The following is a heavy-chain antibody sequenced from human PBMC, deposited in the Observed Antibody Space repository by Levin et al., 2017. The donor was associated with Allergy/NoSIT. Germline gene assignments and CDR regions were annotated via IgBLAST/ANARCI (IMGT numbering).Heavy chain of an antibody. D-gene: IGHD4-17*01. V-gene: IGHV4-34*01. CDR1: GGSFSGYY. J-gene: IGHJ3*02. CDR2: INHSGST. Sequence: PSETLSLTCAVYGGSFSGYYWSWIRQPPGKGLEWIGEINHSGSTNYNPSLKSRVTISVDTSKNQFSLKLSSVTAADTAVYYCARGHGDYGYAFDSWGQGTMVTVSS. CDR3: ARGHGDYGYAFDS.